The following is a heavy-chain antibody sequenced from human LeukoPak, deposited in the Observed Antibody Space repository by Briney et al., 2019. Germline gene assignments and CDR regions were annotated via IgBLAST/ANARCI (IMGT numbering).Heavy chain of an antibody. D-gene: IGHD4-17*01. CDR2: ISGSGGST. CDR1: GFTFSSYA. Sequence: GGSLVNSCAASGFTFSSYALSWVRQAPGKGLEWVSAISGSGGSTYYADSVKGRFTISRDNSKNTLYLQMNSLRAEDTAVYYCARGYGVQYYFDYWGHRALVTVSS. V-gene: IGHV3-23*01. J-gene: IGHJ4*01. CDR3: ARGYGVQYYFDY.